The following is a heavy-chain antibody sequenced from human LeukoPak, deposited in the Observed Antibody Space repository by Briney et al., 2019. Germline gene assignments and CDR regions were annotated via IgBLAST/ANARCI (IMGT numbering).Heavy chain of an antibody. J-gene: IGHJ4*02. CDR1: GFTFRNFA. CDR2: ISGNGDTT. D-gene: IGHD6-19*01. V-gene: IGHV3-23*01. CDR3: AKDLSYTSGASDH. Sequence: PGGSLRLSCAASGFTFRNFAMTWIRQAPGKGLEWISPISGNGDTTYSADSVKGRITFSRDNSKNTLSLQLRSLRAEDTAVYYCAKDLSYTSGASDHWGQGTLVTVSS.